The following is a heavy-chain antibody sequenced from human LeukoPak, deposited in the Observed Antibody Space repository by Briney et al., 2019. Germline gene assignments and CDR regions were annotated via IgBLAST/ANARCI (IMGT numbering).Heavy chain of an antibody. J-gene: IGHJ3*02. V-gene: IGHV3-21*01. CDR2: ISSSSSYI. CDR3: ARFPLGEAAGTKENGGAFDI. Sequence: PGGSLRLSCAASGFTFSSYSMNWVRQAPGKGLEWVSSISSSSSYIYYADSVKGRFTISRDNAKNSLYLQMNSLRAEDTAVYYRARFPLGEAAGTKENGGAFDIWGQGTMVTVSS. CDR1: GFTFSSYS. D-gene: IGHD6-13*01.